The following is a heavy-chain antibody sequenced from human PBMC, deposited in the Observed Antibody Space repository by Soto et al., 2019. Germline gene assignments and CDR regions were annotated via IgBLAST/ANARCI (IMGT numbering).Heavy chain of an antibody. CDR2: IYYSGST. CDR3: ASIVYYYDSSGYYSPGAFDI. V-gene: IGHV4-31*03. CDR1: GGSISSGGYY. J-gene: IGHJ3*02. Sequence: SETLSLTCTVSGGSISSGGYYWSWIRQHPGKGLEWMGYIYYSGSTYYNPSLKSRVTISVDTSKNQFSLKLSSVTAADTAVYYCASIVYYYDSSGYYSPGAFDIWGQGTMVTVSS. D-gene: IGHD3-22*01.